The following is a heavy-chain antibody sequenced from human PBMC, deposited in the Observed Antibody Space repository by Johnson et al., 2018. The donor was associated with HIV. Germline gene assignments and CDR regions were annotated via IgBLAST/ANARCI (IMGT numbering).Heavy chain of an antibody. CDR2: ISYDGSNK. V-gene: IGHV3-30*04. D-gene: IGHD5-24*01. Sequence: QVQLVESGGGLVQPGGSLRLSCAASGFTFSSYAMHWVRQAPGTGLEWVPFISYDGSNKYSADSVQGRFTISRDNSKNTIYLQMNSLRGEDTAVYYCISRRGSPGAREAFDIWGQWTMVTVSS. CDR1: GFTFSSYA. CDR3: ISRRGSPGAREAFDI. J-gene: IGHJ3*02.